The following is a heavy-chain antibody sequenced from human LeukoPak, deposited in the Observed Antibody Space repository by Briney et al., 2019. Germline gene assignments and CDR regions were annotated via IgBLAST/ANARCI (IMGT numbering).Heavy chain of an antibody. CDR3: ARAGYMYSSGWYMDY. D-gene: IGHD6-19*01. V-gene: IGHV4-34*01. Sequence: SETLSLTCAVYGGSFRGYYWSWIRQPPGKGLEWIGEINHSGSTNYNPSLKSRVTISVDTSKNQFSLKLSSVTAADTAVYYCARAGYMYSSGWYMDYWGQGTLVAVSS. J-gene: IGHJ4*02. CDR2: INHSGST. CDR1: GGSFRGYY.